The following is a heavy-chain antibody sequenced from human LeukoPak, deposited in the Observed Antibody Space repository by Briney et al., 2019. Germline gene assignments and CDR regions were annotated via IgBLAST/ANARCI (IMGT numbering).Heavy chain of an antibody. Sequence: GGSLRLSCAASGFTFSSYAMSWVRQAPGKGLEWVPAISGSGGSTYYADSVKGRFTISRDNSKNTLYLQMNSLRAEDTAVYYCAKDRVDIVVVPAASDYYYYMDVWGKGTTVTVSS. D-gene: IGHD2-2*01. CDR1: GFTFSSYA. CDR2: ISGSGGST. V-gene: IGHV3-23*01. J-gene: IGHJ6*03. CDR3: AKDRVDIVVVPAASDYYYYMDV.